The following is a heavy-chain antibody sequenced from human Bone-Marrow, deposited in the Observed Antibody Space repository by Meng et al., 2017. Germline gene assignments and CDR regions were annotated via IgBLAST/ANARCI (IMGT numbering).Heavy chain of an antibody. CDR2: IDPRSGGT. D-gene: IGHD3-22*01. CDR1: GYSFSAYW. Sequence: ASVKVSCKPSGYSFSAYWLHWVRQAPGQGLEWMGRIDPRSGGTQYAQNFQDRVTMTRDTSISTAYMELSRLRSDDTAVYYCARESYTMIVVVIENWFDPWGQGTLVTVSS. CDR3: ARESYTMIVVVIENWFDP. V-gene: IGHV1-2*06. J-gene: IGHJ5*02.